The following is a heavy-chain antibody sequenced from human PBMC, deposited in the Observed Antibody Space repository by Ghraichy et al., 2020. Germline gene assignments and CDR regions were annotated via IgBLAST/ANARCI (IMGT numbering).Heavy chain of an antibody. CDR1: GFTFSSYA. Sequence: GGSLRLSCAASGFTFSSYAMSWVRQAPGKGLGWVSIISGGGGSTYYADSVKGRFTISRDYSKNTLSLQMNSLRVEDTAVFYCAKIPSGICSGGTCYLVYWGQGTLVTVSS. D-gene: IGHD2-15*01. CDR2: ISGGGGST. CDR3: AKIPSGICSGGTCYLVY. V-gene: IGHV3-23*01. J-gene: IGHJ4*02.